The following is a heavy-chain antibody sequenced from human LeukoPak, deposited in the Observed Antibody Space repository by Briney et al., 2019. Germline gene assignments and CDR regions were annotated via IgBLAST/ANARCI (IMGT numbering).Heavy chain of an antibody. CDR3: ARAGNYRFDY. D-gene: IGHD3-16*02. Sequence: GGPLRLSCAASGFTFSSSWLHWVRQAPGKGLVWVSRINADGSTIDYADSVKGRFTISRDNAKDTLYLQMNSLRDEDTAVYYCARAGNYRFDYWGQGTLVTVSS. CDR1: GFTFSSSW. V-gene: IGHV3-74*01. CDR2: INADGSTI. J-gene: IGHJ4*02.